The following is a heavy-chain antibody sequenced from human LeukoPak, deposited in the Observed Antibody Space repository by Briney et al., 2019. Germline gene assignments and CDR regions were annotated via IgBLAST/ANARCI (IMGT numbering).Heavy chain of an antibody. CDR2: ISSSGSTI. J-gene: IGHJ4*02. V-gene: IGHV3-48*04. CDR3: ARDPGHIVGATPFDY. D-gene: IGHD1-26*01. Sequence: GGSLRLSCAASGFTFSSYGMHWVRQAPGKGLEWVSYISSSGSTIYYADSVKGRFTISRDNAKNSLYLQMNSLRAEDTAVYYCARDPGHIVGATPFDYWGQGTLVTVSS. CDR1: GFTFSSYG.